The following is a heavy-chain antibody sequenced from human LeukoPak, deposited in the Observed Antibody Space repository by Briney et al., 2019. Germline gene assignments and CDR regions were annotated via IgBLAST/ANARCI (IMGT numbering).Heavy chain of an antibody. J-gene: IGHJ4*02. CDR1: GFTFSSYG. D-gene: IGHD3-22*01. CDR3: AKDPYYYDSSGYYNKGFDY. Sequence: GGSLGLSCAASGFTFSSYGMHWVCQAPGKGLEWVAFIRYDGSNKYYADSVKGRFTTSRDNSKNTLYLQMNSLRAEDTAVYYCAKDPYYYDSSGYYNKGFDYWGQGTLVTVSS. CDR2: IRYDGSNK. V-gene: IGHV3-30*02.